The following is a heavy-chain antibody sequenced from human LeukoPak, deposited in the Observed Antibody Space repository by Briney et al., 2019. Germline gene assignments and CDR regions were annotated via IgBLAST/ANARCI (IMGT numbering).Heavy chain of an antibody. CDR2: IKQDGSEK. J-gene: IGHJ6*02. D-gene: IGHD3-3*01. V-gene: IGHV3-7*01. Sequence: GGSLRLSCAASGFTFSSYWMSWVRQAPGKGLEWVANIKQDGSEKYYADSVKGRFTISRDNSKNTLYLQMNRLRAEDTAVYYCARDLTSYYDFWSGYQYYYYYGMDVWGQGTTVTVSS. CDR3: ARDLTSYYDFWSGYQYYYYYGMDV. CDR1: GFTFSSYW.